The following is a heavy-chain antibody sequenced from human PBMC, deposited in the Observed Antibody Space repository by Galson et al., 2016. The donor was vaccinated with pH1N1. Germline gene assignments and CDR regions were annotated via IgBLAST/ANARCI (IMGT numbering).Heavy chain of an antibody. CDR3: ARLLYGDYVGTLDY. Sequence: LSLTCTVSGGSISSYYWSWIRQPPGKGLEWIGYIYYSGSTNYNPSLKSRVTISVDTSKNQFSLKLSSVTAADTAVYYCARLLYGDYVGTLDYWGQGTLVTVSS. J-gene: IGHJ4*02. CDR1: GGSISSYY. D-gene: IGHD4-17*01. CDR2: IYYSGST. V-gene: IGHV4-59*08.